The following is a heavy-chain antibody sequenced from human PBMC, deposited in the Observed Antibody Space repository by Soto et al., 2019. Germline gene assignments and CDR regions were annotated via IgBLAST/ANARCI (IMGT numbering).Heavy chain of an antibody. CDR1: GGSISSYY. V-gene: IGHV4-4*07. CDR2: IYTSGST. J-gene: IGHJ6*02. D-gene: IGHD3-3*01. CDR3: ARDRGTIFGVVMEYYYYGMDV. Sequence: PSETLSLTCTVSGGSISSYYWSWIRQPAGKGLEWIGRIYTSGSTNYNPSLKSRVTMSVDTSKNQFSLKLSSVTAADTAVHYCARDRGTIFGVVMEYYYYGMDVWGQGTTVTVSS.